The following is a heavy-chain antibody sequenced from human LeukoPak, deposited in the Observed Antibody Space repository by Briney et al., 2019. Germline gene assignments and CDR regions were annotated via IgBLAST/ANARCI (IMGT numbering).Heavy chain of an antibody. CDR1: GGSISSYY. D-gene: IGHD6-13*01. Sequence: PSETLSLTCTVSGGSISSYYWSWIRQPAGKGLEWIGRIYTSGSTNYNPSLKSRVTMSVDTSKNQFSLKLSSVTAADTAVYYCAREWDEHSSSWYLSACYYGMDVWGQGTTVTVSS. J-gene: IGHJ6*02. CDR3: AREWDEHSSSWYLSACYYGMDV. V-gene: IGHV4-4*07. CDR2: IYTSGST.